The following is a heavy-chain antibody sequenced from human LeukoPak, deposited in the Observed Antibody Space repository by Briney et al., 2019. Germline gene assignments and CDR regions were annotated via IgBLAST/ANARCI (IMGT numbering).Heavy chain of an antibody. CDR3: ATPFMVRGAFDY. D-gene: IGHD3-10*01. CDR1: GFTFSNYG. J-gene: IGHJ4*02. CDR2: ISFSGGSR. V-gene: IGHV3-23*01. Sequence: GGSLRLSCAASGFTFSNYGMSWVRQAPGMGLEWVSAISFSGGSRYYADSVKGRFTISRDNSKNTLYLQMNSLRAEDTAVYYCATPFMVRGAFDYWGQGTLVTVSS.